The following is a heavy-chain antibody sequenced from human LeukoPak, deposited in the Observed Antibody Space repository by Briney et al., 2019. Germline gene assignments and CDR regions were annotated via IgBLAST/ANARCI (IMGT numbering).Heavy chain of an antibody. CDR2: IRGSGSTM. Sequence: GGSLRLSCAASGFTFSNYNMNWVRRAPGKGLEWVSYIRGSGSTMFYADSVRGRFTISRDNARNSLYLQMNSLRAEDTAVYYCARDLYGDYGDAFDIWGQGTMVTVSS. D-gene: IGHD4-17*01. CDR3: ARDLYGDYGDAFDI. CDR1: GFTFSNYN. V-gene: IGHV3-48*04. J-gene: IGHJ3*02.